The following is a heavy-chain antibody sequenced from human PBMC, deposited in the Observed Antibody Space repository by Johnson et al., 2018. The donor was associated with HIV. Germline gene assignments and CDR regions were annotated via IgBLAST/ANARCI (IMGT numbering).Heavy chain of an antibody. CDR3: ARDQGYDSSGFDAFDI. CDR2: ISSDGSST. D-gene: IGHD3-22*01. J-gene: IGHJ3*02. V-gene: IGHV3-74*01. Sequence: VQLVESGGGLVQPGGSLILSCAASGFTFSSYWMHWVRQAPGTGLVWVSRISSDGSSTNYADSVTGRFPISRDNSKNTLYLQMNSLRAEDTAVYDCARDQGYDSSGFDAFDIWGQGTMVTVSS. CDR1: GFTFSSYW.